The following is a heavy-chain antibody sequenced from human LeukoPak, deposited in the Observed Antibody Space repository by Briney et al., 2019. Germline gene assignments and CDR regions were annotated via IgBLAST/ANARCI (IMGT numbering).Heavy chain of an antibody. J-gene: IGHJ4*02. CDR3: ARGRYYGSGSYYLY. CDR2: INSDGSST. D-gene: IGHD3-10*01. V-gene: IGHV3-74*01. Sequence: GGPLRLSCAASGFTFSSYWMHWVRQAPGKGLVWVSRINSDGSSTSYADSVKGRFTISRDNAKNTLYLQMNSLRAEDTAVYYCARGRYYGSGSYYLYWGQGTLVTVSS. CDR1: GFTFSSYW.